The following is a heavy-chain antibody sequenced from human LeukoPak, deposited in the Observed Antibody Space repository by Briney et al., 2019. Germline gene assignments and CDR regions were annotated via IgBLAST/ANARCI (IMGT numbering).Heavy chain of an antibody. CDR1: GASFSGHY. CDR2: IYYSGST. Sequence: SETLSLTCTVSGASFSGHYWSWIRQPPGKGLEWIGYIYYSGSTNYNPSLKSRVTISVDTSKNQFSLKLSSVTAADTAMYYCARQPNWNYLWFDPWGQGTLVTVSS. D-gene: IGHD1-7*01. J-gene: IGHJ5*02. V-gene: IGHV4-59*11. CDR3: ARQPNWNYLWFDP.